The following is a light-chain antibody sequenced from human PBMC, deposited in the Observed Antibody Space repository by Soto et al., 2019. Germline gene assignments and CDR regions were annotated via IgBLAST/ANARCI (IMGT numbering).Light chain of an antibody. CDR2: KAS. Sequence: DIPMTQSPSTLSASVGDRVTITCRASQSLYSWLAWYQQKPGKAPNLLIYKASNLQSGVPSRFSGSGSGTEFTLTISSLQPDDFASYYCQQYASYPLTFGGGTKVEIK. CDR1: QSLYSW. V-gene: IGKV1-5*03. CDR3: QQYASYPLT. J-gene: IGKJ4*01.